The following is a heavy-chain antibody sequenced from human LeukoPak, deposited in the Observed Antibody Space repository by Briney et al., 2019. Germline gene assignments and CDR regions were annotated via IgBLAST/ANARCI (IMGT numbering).Heavy chain of an antibody. Sequence: ASVKVSCKASGYTFTGSYMHWVRQAPGQGLEWVGWINLNSGGTNYAQKFQGRVTMTRDTSISTAYMELSSLRSDDTAVYYCARPSGGSGRWGDNWLDPWGQGTLVTVSS. J-gene: IGHJ5*02. CDR3: ARPSGGSGRWGDNWLDP. V-gene: IGHV1-2*02. CDR2: INLNSGGT. CDR1: GYTFTGSY. D-gene: IGHD3-10*01.